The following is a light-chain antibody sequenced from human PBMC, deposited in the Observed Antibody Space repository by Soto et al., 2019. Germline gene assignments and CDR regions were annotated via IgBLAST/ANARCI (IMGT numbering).Light chain of an antibody. J-gene: IGKJ2*01. V-gene: IGKV4-1*01. Sequence: DIVMTQSPDSLAVSLGERATINCKSSQSVLYSSNNKNYLAWYQQKPGQPPKLLIYWASTRESGVPDRFSGSGSGTDFTRTISSLQAEDVAVYYCQQYYSTPRTVGQGTKLEIK. CDR2: WAS. CDR1: QSVLYSSNNKNY. CDR3: QQYYSTPRT.